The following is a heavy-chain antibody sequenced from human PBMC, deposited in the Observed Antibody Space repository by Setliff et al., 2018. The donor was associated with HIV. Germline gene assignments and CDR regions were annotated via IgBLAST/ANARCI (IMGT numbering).Heavy chain of an antibody. D-gene: IGHD3-22*01. J-gene: IGHJ4*02. CDR1: GGSISSGGYY. Sequence: ASETLSLPCTVSGGSISSGGYYWSWIRQHPGKGLEWIGYIYYSGSTYYNPPLKSRVTISVDTSKNQFSLKLSSVTAADTAVFYCARGTLYYYDTGGYSYFDYWGQGTLVTVSS. CDR3: ARGTLYYYDTGGYSYFDY. CDR2: IYYSGST. V-gene: IGHV4-31*03.